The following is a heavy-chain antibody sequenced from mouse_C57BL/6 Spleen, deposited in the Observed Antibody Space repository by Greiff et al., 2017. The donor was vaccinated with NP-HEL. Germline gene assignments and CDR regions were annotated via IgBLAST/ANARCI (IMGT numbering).Heavy chain of an antibody. J-gene: IGHJ2*01. CDR2: INPSTGGT. CDR1: GYSFTGYY. CDR3: ARGGSYVGFDY. Sequence: VQLQQSGPELVKPGASVKISCKASGYSFTGYYMNWVKQSPEKSLEWIGEINPSTGGTTYNQKFKAKATLTVDKSSSTAYMQLKSLTSEDSAVYYCARGGSYVGFDYWGQGTTLTVSS. D-gene: IGHD1-1*02. V-gene: IGHV1-42*01.